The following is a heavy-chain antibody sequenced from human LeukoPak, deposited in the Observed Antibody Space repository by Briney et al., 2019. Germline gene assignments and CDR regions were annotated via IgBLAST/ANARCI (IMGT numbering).Heavy chain of an antibody. CDR3: ASESYDFWSGYSGYFDY. CDR1: GFTFSSYA. V-gene: IGHV3-30-3*01. Sequence: GRSLRLSCAASGFTFSSYAMHWVRQAPGKGLEWVAVISYDGSNKYYADSVKGRFTISRDNSKNTLYLQMNSLRAEDTAVYYCASESYDFWSGYSGYFDYWGQGTLVTVSS. J-gene: IGHJ4*02. D-gene: IGHD3-3*01. CDR2: ISYDGSNK.